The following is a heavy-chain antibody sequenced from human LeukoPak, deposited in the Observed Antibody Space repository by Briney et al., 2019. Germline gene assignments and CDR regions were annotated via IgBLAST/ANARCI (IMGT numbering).Heavy chain of an antibody. D-gene: IGHD6-19*01. Sequence: GGSLRLSCAASGFTFGFYWMHWVRQAPGKGLVWVSRINGDGSSTSYADSVKGRFTISRDNAKNTLYLQMNSLRAEDTAVYYCASDKAGIAVAVWGQGTLVTVSS. CDR3: ASDKAGIAVAV. V-gene: IGHV3-74*01. CDR2: INGDGSST. J-gene: IGHJ4*02. CDR1: GFTFGFYW.